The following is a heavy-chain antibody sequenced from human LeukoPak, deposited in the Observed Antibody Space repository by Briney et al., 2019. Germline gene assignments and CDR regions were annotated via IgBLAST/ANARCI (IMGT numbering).Heavy chain of an antibody. CDR2: IIPIFGTA. D-gene: IGHD3-10*01. CDR3: ARDSGERGSGSYLIAY. J-gene: IGHJ4*02. CDR1: GGTFSSYA. V-gene: IGHV1-69*06. Sequence: SVQFSCKASGGTFSSYAISWVRQAPGQGLEWMGGIIPIFGTANYAQKFQGRVTITADKSTSTAYMELSSLRSEDTAVYYCARDSGERGSGSYLIAYWGQGTLVTVSS.